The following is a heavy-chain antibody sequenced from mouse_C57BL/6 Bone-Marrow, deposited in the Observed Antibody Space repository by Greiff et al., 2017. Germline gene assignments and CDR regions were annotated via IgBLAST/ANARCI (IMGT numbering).Heavy chain of an antibody. Sequence: VKLQESGPELVKPGASVKISCKASGYTFTDYYINWVKQRPGQGLEWIGWIFPGSGSTYYNEKFKGKATLTVDKSSSTAYMLLSSLTSEDSAVYFCAREDIYYGNLYYAMDYWGQGTSVTVSS. D-gene: IGHD2-1*01. V-gene: IGHV1-75*01. CDR3: AREDIYYGNLYYAMDY. CDR2: IFPGSGST. J-gene: IGHJ4*01. CDR1: GYTFTDYY.